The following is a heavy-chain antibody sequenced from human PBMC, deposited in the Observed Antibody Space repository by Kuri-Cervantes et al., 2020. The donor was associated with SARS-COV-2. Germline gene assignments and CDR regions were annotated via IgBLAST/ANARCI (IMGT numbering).Heavy chain of an antibody. CDR1: RFTFRNYG. Sequence: GGSLRLSCAASRFTFRNYGMHWVHQAPGKGLEWVALISYDETYKYYADSVEGRFTISRDNSENTLYLQMNSLRAEDTAMYYCAAERYEWLAYAYYFDLWGQGTLVTVSS. CDR3: AAERYEWLAYAYYFDL. V-gene: IGHV3-30*03. CDR2: ISYDETYK. D-gene: IGHD6-19*01. J-gene: IGHJ4*02.